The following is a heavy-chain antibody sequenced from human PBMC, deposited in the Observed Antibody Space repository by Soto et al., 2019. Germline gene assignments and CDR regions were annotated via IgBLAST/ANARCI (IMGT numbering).Heavy chain of an antibody. CDR1: GDSISSINNY. CDR2: ISYSGTT. Sequence: SETLSLTCTVSGDSISSINNYWSWIRQPPGEGLEWIGFISYSGTTSYSPSPKSRVTISVDTSKNQFSLKLSSVTAADTAVYYCAREASGWSPYYFDYWGQGTLVTVSS. J-gene: IGHJ4*02. D-gene: IGHD6-19*01. V-gene: IGHV4-30-4*02. CDR3: AREASGWSPYYFDY.